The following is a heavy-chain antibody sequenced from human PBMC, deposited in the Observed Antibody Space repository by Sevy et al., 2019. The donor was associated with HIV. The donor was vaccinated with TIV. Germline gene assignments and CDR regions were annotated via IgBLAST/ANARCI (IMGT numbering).Heavy chain of an antibody. D-gene: IGHD4-17*01. CDR2: IIPILGIA. Sequence: VKVSCKASGGTFSSFAINWVRQAPGQGLEWMGGIIPILGIANYAQKFQGRVTITADKSANIAYMELSSLRSEDTAVYYCARDNYGDFLGLFNLWGRGTLVTVSS. V-gene: IGHV1-69*10. CDR1: GGTFSSFA. CDR3: ARDNYGDFLGLFNL. J-gene: IGHJ2*01.